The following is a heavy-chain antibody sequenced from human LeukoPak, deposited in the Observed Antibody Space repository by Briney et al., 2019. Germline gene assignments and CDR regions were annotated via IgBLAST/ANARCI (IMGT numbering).Heavy chain of an antibody. CDR3: GNQCSVGTCPEL. Sequence: GGSLRLSCAASGFSISGYWMTWVRQAPGKGPEWVGNIRHDGKVKNYVDSVRGRFTISRDNAKNSVYLQMTSLRAEDSAVYFCGNQCSVGTCPELWGQGTQVTVSS. CDR2: IRHDGKVK. D-gene: IGHD2-15*01. CDR1: GFSISGYW. J-gene: IGHJ4*02. V-gene: IGHV3-7*01.